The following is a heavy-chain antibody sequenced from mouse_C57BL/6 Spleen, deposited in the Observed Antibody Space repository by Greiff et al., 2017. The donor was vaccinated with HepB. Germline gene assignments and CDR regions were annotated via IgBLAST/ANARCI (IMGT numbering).Heavy chain of an antibody. J-gene: IGHJ3*01. V-gene: IGHV1-59*01. D-gene: IGHD1-1*01. CDR3: ARNYGSSSPAWFAY. CDR1: GYTFTSYW. CDR2: IDPSDSYT. Sequence: QVQLQQPGAELVRPGTSVKLSCKASGYTFTSYWMHWVKQRPGQGLEWIGVIDPSDSYTNYNQKFKGKATLTVDTSSSTAYMQLSSLTSEDSAVYYCARNYGSSSPAWFAYWGQGTLVTVSA.